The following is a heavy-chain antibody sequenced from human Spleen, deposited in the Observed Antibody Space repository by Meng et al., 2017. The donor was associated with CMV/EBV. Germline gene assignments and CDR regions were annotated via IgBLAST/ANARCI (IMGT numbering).Heavy chain of an antibody. CDR2: VYYTGST. J-gene: IGHJ4*02. CDR1: GGSVSSGGSY. V-gene: IGHV4-61*08. CDR3: ARARFDY. Sequence: SETLSLTCTVSGGSVSSGGSYWSWIRQPPGKGPEWIGYVYYTGSTNYNPSLKSRVTISVDTSKNQFSLKLSSVTAADTAVYYCARARFDYWGQGTLVTVSS.